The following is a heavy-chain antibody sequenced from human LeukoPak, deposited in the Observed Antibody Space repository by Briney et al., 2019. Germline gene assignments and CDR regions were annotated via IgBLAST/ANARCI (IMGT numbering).Heavy chain of an antibody. Sequence: GGSLRLSCAASGFTFSSYGMHWVRQAPGKGLEWVAVISYDGSNKYYADSVKGRFTISRDNAKNSLFLQMDGLRVDDTAVYFCARDGRGGHNDFWGQGTLITVSS. D-gene: IGHD4-23*01. CDR3: ARDGRGGHNDF. CDR1: GFTFSSYG. V-gene: IGHV3-30*03. J-gene: IGHJ4*02. CDR2: ISYDGSNK.